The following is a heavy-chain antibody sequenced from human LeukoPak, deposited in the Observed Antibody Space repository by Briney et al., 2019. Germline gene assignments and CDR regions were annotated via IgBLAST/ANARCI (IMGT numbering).Heavy chain of an antibody. CDR3: ARVIGDSGDYSDY. D-gene: IGHD3-3*01. V-gene: IGHV4-34*01. Sequence: NPSETLSLTCAVYGGSFSGYYWSWIRQPPGKGLEWIGEINHSGSTNCNPSLKSRVTISVDTSKNQFSLKLSSVTAADTAVYYCARVIGDSGDYSDYWGQGTLVTVSS. CDR2: INHSGST. CDR1: GGSFSGYY. J-gene: IGHJ4*02.